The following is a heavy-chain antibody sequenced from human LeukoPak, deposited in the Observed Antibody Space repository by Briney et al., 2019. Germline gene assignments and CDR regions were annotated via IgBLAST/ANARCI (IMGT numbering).Heavy chain of an antibody. CDR3: AREPTTYYYDSSGSHYFDY. D-gene: IGHD3-22*01. V-gene: IGHV3-7*01. Sequence: GGSLRLSCAASGFTFSSYWMSWVRQAPGKGLEWVANIKQDGSEKYYVDSVKGRFTISRDNAKNSLYLQMNSLRAENTAVYYCAREPTTYYYDSSGSHYFDYWGQGTLVTVSS. CDR2: IKQDGSEK. CDR1: GFTFSSYW. J-gene: IGHJ4*02.